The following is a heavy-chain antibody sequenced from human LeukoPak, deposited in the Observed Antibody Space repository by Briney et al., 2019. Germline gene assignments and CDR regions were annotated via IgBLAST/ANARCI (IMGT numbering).Heavy chain of an antibody. J-gene: IGHJ4*02. V-gene: IGHV4-34*01. CDR1: GGSFSGYY. CDR3: ARLDTAQYIDY. CDR2: INHSGST. D-gene: IGHD5-18*01. Sequence: SETLSLTCAVYGGSFSGYYWSWIRQPPGKGLEWIGEINHSGSTNYNPSLKSRVTTSVDTSKNQFSLKLSSVTAADTAVYYCARLDTAQYIDYWGQGTLVTVSS.